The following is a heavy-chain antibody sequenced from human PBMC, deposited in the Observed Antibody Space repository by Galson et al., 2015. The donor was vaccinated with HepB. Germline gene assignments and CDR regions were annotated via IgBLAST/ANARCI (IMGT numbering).Heavy chain of an antibody. J-gene: IGHJ4*02. CDR1: GGSFSGYY. D-gene: IGHD5-12*01. Sequence: SETLSLTCAVYGGSFSGYYWSWIRQPPGKGLEWIGEINHSGSTNYNPSLKSRVTISVDTSKNQFSLKLSSVTAADTAVYYCARTRGYSGCYDYWGQGTLVTVSS. CDR2: INHSGST. V-gene: IGHV4-34*01. CDR3: ARTRGYSGCYDY.